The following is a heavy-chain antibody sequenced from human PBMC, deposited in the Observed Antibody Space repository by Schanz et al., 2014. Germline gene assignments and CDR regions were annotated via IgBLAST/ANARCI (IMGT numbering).Heavy chain of an antibody. V-gene: IGHV4-61*02. CDR1: GGSIRSGTYY. D-gene: IGHD1-1*01. CDR3: ARDTTWRLDL. CDR2: VFPNGIT. Sequence: QVQLQESGPGLVKPSQTLSLTCTVSGGSIRSGTYYWSWIRQPAGKALEWVGRVFPNGITNYNPSRKRRGPISLDAPKNQFPRPLTSLTAADTAVYYCARDTTWRLDLWGRGTLVTVSS. J-gene: IGHJ2*01.